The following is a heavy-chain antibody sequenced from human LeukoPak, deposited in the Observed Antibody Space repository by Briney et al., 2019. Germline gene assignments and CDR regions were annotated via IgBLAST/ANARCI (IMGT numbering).Heavy chain of an antibody. CDR3: AKEDSSGYHIDY. Sequence: GGPLRLSCAASGFTFDDYAMHWVRQAPGKGLEWVSGICWNSGSIGYADSMKGRFTISRDNAKNSLYLQMNSLRAEDTALYYCAKEDSSGYHIDYWGQGTLVTVSS. CDR1: GFTFDDYA. V-gene: IGHV3-9*01. CDR2: ICWNSGSI. D-gene: IGHD3-22*01. J-gene: IGHJ4*02.